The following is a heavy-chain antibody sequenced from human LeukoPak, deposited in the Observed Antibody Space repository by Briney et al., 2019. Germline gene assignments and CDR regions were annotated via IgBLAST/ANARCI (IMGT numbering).Heavy chain of an antibody. CDR3: ARGEKITYYYDSSGYYYFGYYMDV. Sequence: ASVKVSCKASGYTFTGYYMHWVRQAPGQGLEWMGIINPSGGSTSYAQKFQGRVTMTRDTSTSTVYMELSSLRSEDTAVYYCARGEKITYYYDSSGYYYFGYYMDVWGKGTTVTISS. D-gene: IGHD3-22*01. J-gene: IGHJ6*03. V-gene: IGHV1-46*01. CDR1: GYTFTGYY. CDR2: INPSGGST.